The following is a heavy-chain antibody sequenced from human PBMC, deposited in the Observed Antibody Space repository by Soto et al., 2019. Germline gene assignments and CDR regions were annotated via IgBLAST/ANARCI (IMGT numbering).Heavy chain of an antibody. CDR1: GVTFSSYW. D-gene: IGHD3-10*01. Sequence: PGGSLRLSCAASGVTFSSYWMSWVRQPPGKGLEWVANIKQDGSEKYYVDSVKGRFTISRDNAKNSLYLQMNSLRAEDTAVYYCARLWFGELLYYFDYWGQ. J-gene: IGHJ4*02. CDR2: IKQDGSEK. V-gene: IGHV3-7*03. CDR3: ARLWFGELLYYFDY.